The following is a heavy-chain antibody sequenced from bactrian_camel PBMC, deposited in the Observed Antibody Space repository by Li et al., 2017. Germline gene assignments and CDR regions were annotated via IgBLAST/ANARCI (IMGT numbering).Heavy chain of an antibody. CDR2: IDSGGTI. D-gene: IGHD3*01. CDR3: AADLHPDDWVGSPVYPKNDFAY. J-gene: IGHJ6*01. V-gene: IGHV3S53*01. CDR1: AYIYT. Sequence: QVQLVESGGGSVQAGGSLRLSCVASAYIYTMGWFHQGPGKEREGVAAIDSGGTIRYPDSVKGRFTISKDNPKNTLYLEMNSLKPEDTAMYYCAADLHPDDWVGSPVYPKNDFAYWGQGTQVTVS.